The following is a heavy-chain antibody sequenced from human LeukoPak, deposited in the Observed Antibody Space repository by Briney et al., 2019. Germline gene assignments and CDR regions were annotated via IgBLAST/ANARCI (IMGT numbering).Heavy chain of an antibody. CDR1: GFTFGDYG. Sequence: PGGSLRLSCTASGFTFGDYGVIWFRQAPGEGLEWVGFIRSNTYGGTIEYAASVKGRFTISRDDSKSIAYLQMNSLTTEDTAVYYCTRDRISGTPWGQGTLVTVSS. V-gene: IGHV3-49*03. CDR2: IRSNTYGGTI. CDR3: TRDRISGTP. J-gene: IGHJ4*02. D-gene: IGHD1-7*01.